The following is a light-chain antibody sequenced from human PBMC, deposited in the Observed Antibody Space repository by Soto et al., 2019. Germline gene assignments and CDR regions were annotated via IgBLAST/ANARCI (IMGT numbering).Light chain of an antibody. CDR2: GAS. J-gene: IGKJ1*01. V-gene: IGKV3-15*01. CDR1: KRFGAT. CDR3: QQYNNWPPWT. Sequence: EIVITHSQPTLLLSPGERATLSCRAGKRFGATLAWYQQKPGQAPRLLIYGASTRATGIPARFSGSGSGTELTLTISSLQSEDFAVYYCQQYNNWPPWTFGQGTKVEIK.